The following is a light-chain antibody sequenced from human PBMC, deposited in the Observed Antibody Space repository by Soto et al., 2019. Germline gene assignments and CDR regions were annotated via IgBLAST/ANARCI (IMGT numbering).Light chain of an antibody. CDR2: DVS. J-gene: IGKJ5*01. V-gene: IGKV3-11*01. CDR1: QNVRSY. CDR3: QQYDQWPIT. Sequence: EIVLTQSPATLSLSPGERATLSCGASQNVRSYLAWYQQKPGQAPRLLIYDVSSRATDIPDRFSGSGSGTDFTLTITRLEPEDFAVYYCQQYDQWPITFGQGTRLEI.